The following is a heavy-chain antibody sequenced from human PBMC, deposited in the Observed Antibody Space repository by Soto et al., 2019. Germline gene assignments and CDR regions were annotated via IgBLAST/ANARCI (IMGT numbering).Heavy chain of an antibody. CDR3: ARDPGNSGSYSRSHYYYGMDV. CDR2: IIPIFGTA. J-gene: IGHJ6*02. Sequence: GASVKVSCKASGCTFSSYAISCVRQAPGQVLEWMGGIIPIFGTANYAQKFQGRVTITADESTSTAYMELSSLRSEDTAVYYCARDPGNSGSYSRSHYYYGMDVWGQGTTVTVSS. CDR1: GCTFSSYA. V-gene: IGHV1-69*13. D-gene: IGHD1-26*01.